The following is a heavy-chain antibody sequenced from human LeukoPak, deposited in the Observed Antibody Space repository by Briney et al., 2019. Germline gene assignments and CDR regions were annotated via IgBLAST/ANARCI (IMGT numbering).Heavy chain of an antibody. Sequence: GASEKVSCKASGYTFSGFYIHWVRQAPGQGLEWMGWINPNSGVTNYAQKLQGRVTITRDTSIDTAYMQLSRLRSDDTAVYYCAKDRYGDYEAPFHYYMDAWGRGTTVTVSS. CDR2: INPNSGVT. CDR1: GYTFSGFY. CDR3: AKDRYGDYEAPFHYYMDA. D-gene: IGHD5-12*01. V-gene: IGHV1-2*02. J-gene: IGHJ6*03.